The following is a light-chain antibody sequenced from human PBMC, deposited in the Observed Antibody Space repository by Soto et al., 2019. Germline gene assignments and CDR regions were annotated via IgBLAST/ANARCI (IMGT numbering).Light chain of an antibody. Sequence: DIQMTQSPSSLSASVGDRVTITCRASQGISNYLAWYQQMPGKVPKVLIYGASTLQSGVPSRFSGSGSGTNFSLTIRGLQLEDVATYSCKKYNSVPLTFGGGTKVVIK. CDR1: QGISNY. J-gene: IGKJ4*01. V-gene: IGKV1-27*01. CDR3: KKYNSVPLT. CDR2: GAS.